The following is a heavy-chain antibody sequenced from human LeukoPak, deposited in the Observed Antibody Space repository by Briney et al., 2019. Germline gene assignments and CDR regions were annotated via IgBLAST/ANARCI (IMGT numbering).Heavy chain of an antibody. J-gene: IGHJ4*02. CDR2: IYYSGST. CDR1: SGSISSRSYY. CDR3: RVGDSGGLVDY. Sequence: SETLSLTCTVSSGSISSRSYYWGWIRQPPGKGLEWIGSIYYSGSTYYNPSLKSRVTISEDTSKNQFSLKLSSVTAADTAMYYCRVGDSGGLVDYWGQGTLVTVSS. V-gene: IGHV4-39*01. D-gene: IGHD2-15*01.